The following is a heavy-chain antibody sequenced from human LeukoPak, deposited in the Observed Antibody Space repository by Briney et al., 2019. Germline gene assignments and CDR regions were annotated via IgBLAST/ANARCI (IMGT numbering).Heavy chain of an antibody. CDR3: ANGGYCSGTNCYPYYYSYGTDV. CDR1: GFTFSSYA. D-gene: IGHD2-2*01. V-gene: IGHV3-23*01. CDR2: ISGGGGSS. J-gene: IGHJ6*02. Sequence: PGGSLRLSCAASGFTFSSYAMSWVRQAPGKGLEWVSRISGGGGSSYYADSVKGRFTISRDNSKNTLYLQMNSLRAEDTAVYYCANGGYCSGTNCYPYYYSYGTDVWGQGTTVTVSS.